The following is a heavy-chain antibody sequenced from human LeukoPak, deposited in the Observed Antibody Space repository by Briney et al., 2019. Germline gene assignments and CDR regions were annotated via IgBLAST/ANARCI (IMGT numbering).Heavy chain of an antibody. Sequence: GGSLRLSCAASGFTLSSYWMSWVRQGPGKGLEWVANIKQDGSEKDYVDSVKGRFTISRDNAKNSLYLRMNSLRVEDTAVYYCARRAASGSRNNYYFDYWGQGTLVTVSS. CDR2: IKQDGSEK. V-gene: IGHV3-7*01. CDR3: ARRAASGSRNNYYFDY. D-gene: IGHD1-26*01. J-gene: IGHJ4*02. CDR1: GFTLSSYW.